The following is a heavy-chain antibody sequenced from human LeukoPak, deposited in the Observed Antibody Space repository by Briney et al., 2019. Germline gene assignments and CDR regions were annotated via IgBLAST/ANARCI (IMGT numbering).Heavy chain of an antibody. J-gene: IGHJ4*02. CDR3: AKDLPDYGDYIEGY. V-gene: IGHV3-21*04. CDR2: ISSSSSCI. Sequence: GGSLRLSCAASGFTFSSYSMNWVRQAPGKGLEWVSSISSSSSCIYYADSVKGRFTISRDNAKNSLYLQMNSLRAEDTAVYYCAKDLPDYGDYIEGYWGQGTLVTVSS. D-gene: IGHD4-17*01. CDR1: GFTFSSYS.